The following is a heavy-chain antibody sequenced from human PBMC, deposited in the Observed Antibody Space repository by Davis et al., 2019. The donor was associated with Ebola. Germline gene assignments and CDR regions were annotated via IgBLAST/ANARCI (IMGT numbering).Heavy chain of an antibody. J-gene: IGHJ4*02. Sequence: PGGSLRLSCAASGFTFSSYSMNWVRQAPGKGLEWVSSISSSSSYIYYADSVKGRFTISRDNAKNSLYLQKNSLRAEDTAVYYCAREGSSWYDYWGQGTLVTVSS. V-gene: IGHV3-21*01. CDR2: ISSSSSYI. D-gene: IGHD6-13*01. CDR3: AREGSSWYDY. CDR1: GFTFSSYS.